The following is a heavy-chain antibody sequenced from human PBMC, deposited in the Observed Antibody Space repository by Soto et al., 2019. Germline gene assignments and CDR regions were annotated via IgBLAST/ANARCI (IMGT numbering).Heavy chain of an antibody. CDR3: ASRDPGTSVDY. Sequence: QVQLQESGPGLVKPSGTLSLTCAVSVGSFTSNNWWTWVRPPPGQGLEWIGEIYRTGSPNYNPSLTSRVTISIDKSANQFSLKETPLTAADTSVYYSASRDPGTSVDYWGQGTLVTVAS. CDR1: VGSFTSNNW. V-gene: IGHV4-4*02. D-gene: IGHD1-7*01. CDR2: IYRTGSP. J-gene: IGHJ4*02.